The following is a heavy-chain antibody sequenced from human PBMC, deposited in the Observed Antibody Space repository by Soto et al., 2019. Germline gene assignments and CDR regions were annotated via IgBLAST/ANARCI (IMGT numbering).Heavy chain of an antibody. J-gene: IGHJ5*02. CDR1: GGSFSGYY. V-gene: IGHV4-34*01. D-gene: IGHD3-10*01. CDR3: ARGMTGIIRGWFDP. CDR2: INHSGST. Sequence: LSLTCAVYGGSFSGYYWSWIRQPPGKGLEWIGEINHSGSTNYNPSLKSRVTISVDTSKNQFSLKLSSVTAADTAVYYCARGMTGIIRGWFDPWGQGTLVTVSS.